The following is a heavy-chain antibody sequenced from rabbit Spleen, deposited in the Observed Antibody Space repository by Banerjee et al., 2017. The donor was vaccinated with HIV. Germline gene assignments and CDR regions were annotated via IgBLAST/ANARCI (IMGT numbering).Heavy chain of an antibody. CDR3: AREGSGYYGMDL. Sequence: QEQLEESGGGLVQPEGSLTLTCTASGFTISSSYYMCWVRQAPGKGLEWIACIYAGSSGSTYYASWARGRLTISKTSSTTVTLQMTSLTAADTATYFCAREGSGYYGMDLWGQGTLVTVS. D-gene: IGHD1-1*01. CDR2: IYAGSSGST. J-gene: IGHJ6*01. V-gene: IGHV1S45*01. CDR1: GFTISSSYY.